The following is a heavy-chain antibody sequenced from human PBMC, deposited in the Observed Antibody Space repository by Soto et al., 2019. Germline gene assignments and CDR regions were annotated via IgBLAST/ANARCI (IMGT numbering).Heavy chain of an antibody. Sequence: SETLSLTCSVSGVSISGSSYYWGWIRQPPGKGLEWIGSIYYSGQTYYNPSLKSRVTISVDRSKNQFSLNLTSVTATGTAFYYCARHGSSWGQGTLVTV. J-gene: IGHJ5*02. CDR3: ARHGSS. CDR1: GVSISGSSYY. CDR2: IYYSGQT. V-gene: IGHV4-39*01.